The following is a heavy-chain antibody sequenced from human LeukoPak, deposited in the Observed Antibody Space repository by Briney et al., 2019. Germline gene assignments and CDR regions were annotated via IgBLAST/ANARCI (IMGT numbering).Heavy chain of an antibody. D-gene: IGHD4-17*01. J-gene: IGHJ4*02. CDR2: IFYSGST. CDR1: GGSISSYY. V-gene: IGHV4-59*01. Sequence: SETLSLTCTVSGGSISSYYWSWIRQPPGKGLEWIGYIFYSGSTNYNPSLKSRVTISVDTSKNQFSLKLSSVTAADTAVYYCARGGEYGDYYYDYWGQETLVTVSS. CDR3: ARGGEYGDYYYDY.